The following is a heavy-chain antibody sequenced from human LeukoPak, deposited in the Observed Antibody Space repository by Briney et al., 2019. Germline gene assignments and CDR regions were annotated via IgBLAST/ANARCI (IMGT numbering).Heavy chain of an antibody. CDR1: GFTFSSYW. CDR3: ARGGSIITMIAGDGLYFDY. V-gene: IGHV3-7*03. J-gene: IGHJ4*02. CDR2: IKQDGSEN. D-gene: IGHD3-22*01. Sequence: GGSLRLSCAASGFTFSSYWMSWVRQAPGKGLEWVANIKQDGSENYYVDSVKRRFTISRDNAKNSVYLQMNSLTAEDTAVYYCARGGSIITMIAGDGLYFDYWGQGTLVTVSS.